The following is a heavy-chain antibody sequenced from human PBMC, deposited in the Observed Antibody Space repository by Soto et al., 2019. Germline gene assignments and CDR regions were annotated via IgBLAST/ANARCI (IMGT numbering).Heavy chain of an antibody. V-gene: IGHV3-49*04. CDR2: IRSKDYGGTT. CDR1: GFTFGDYA. J-gene: IGHJ6*02. CDR3: TICISTSCATYYYYYYGMDV. D-gene: IGHD2-2*01. Sequence: PGGSLRLSCTASGFTFGDYAMSWVRQAPGKGVEGEGFIRSKDYGGTTEYAASVKGRFTISRDDSKSIAYLQMNSLKTEDTAVYYCTICISTSCATYYYYYYGMDVWGQGTTVTVSS.